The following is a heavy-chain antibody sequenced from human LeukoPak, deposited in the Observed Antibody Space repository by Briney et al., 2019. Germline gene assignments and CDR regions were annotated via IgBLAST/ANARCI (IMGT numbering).Heavy chain of an antibody. CDR3: VRDLAGAST. D-gene: IGHD1-26*01. J-gene: IGHJ4*02. Sequence: GGSLRLSCAASGFTFSGYSIFWVRQGPGSGLEYVSVISYDGSSKYYADSVKGRVTVSRDNAKNTLYLQVDSLRTEDTGIYYCVRDLAGASTWGQGTLVTVSS. CDR2: ISYDGSSK. V-gene: IGHV3-30*04. CDR1: GFTFSGYS.